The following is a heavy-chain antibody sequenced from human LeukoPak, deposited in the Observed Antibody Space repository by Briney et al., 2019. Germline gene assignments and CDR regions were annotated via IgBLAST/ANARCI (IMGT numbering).Heavy chain of an antibody. CDR1: GFTFSSYG. D-gene: IGHD5-12*01. CDR2: ISYDGSNK. Sequence: GGSLRLSCAASGFTFSSYGMHWVRQAPGKGLEWVAVISYDGSNKYYADSVKGRFTISRDNSKNTLYLQMNSLRAEDTAVYYCAKDRGYSGYEGYFDYWGQGTLVTVSS. V-gene: IGHV3-30*18. J-gene: IGHJ4*02. CDR3: AKDRGYSGYEGYFDY.